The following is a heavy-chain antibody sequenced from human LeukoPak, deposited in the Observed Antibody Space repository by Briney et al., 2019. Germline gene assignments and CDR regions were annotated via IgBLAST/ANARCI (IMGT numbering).Heavy chain of an antibody. Sequence: PGGSLRLSCAASGFTFSSYGMHWVRQAPGKGLEWVAVISYDGSNKYYADSVKGRFTISRDNSKNTLYLQMNSLRAEDTAVYYCAKLAIGGGTDGDYWGQGTLVTVSP. V-gene: IGHV3-30*18. CDR3: AKLAIGGGTDGDY. J-gene: IGHJ4*02. D-gene: IGHD1-1*01. CDR1: GFTFSSYG. CDR2: ISYDGSNK.